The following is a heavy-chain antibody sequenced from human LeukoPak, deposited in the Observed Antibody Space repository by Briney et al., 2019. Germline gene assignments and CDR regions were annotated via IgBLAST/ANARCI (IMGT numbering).Heavy chain of an antibody. CDR3: AGLPAYYYDTSGFYFDY. Sequence: GGSLRPSCAASGFTVSSNYMSWVRQAPGKGLEWVSVIYSGGSRYYADSVKGRFTISRDNSKNTLYLQMNSLRAEDTAVYYCAGLPAYYYDTSGFYFDYWGQGTLVTVSS. J-gene: IGHJ4*02. CDR1: GFTVSSNY. CDR2: IYSGGSR. V-gene: IGHV3-66*04. D-gene: IGHD3-22*01.